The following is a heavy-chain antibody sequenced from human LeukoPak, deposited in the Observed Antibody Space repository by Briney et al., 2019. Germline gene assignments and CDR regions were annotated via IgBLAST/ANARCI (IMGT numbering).Heavy chain of an antibody. Sequence: ASVKASCKASGYTFTGYYMHWVRQAPGQGLEWMGWINPNSGGTNYAQKFQGRVTMTRDTSISTAYMELSRLRSDDTAVYYCAAADSGSYSTLDYWGQGTLVTVSS. CDR1: GYTFTGYY. CDR2: INPNSGGT. CDR3: AAADSGSYSTLDY. D-gene: IGHD1-26*01. V-gene: IGHV1-2*02. J-gene: IGHJ4*02.